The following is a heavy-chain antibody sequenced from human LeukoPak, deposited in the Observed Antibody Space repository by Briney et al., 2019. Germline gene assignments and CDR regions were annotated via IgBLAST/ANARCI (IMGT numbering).Heavy chain of an antibody. CDR2: INPKSSGR. J-gene: IGHJ5*02. D-gene: IGHD2-15*01. V-gene: IGHV1-2*07. Sequence: ASVKVSCRTSGYSFSDYYIHWVRQAPGQGPEWMGWINPKSSGRNYALKFQGRVTMTKDTSTSTAYLELSSLRSDDTAVYYCARDSAVVAAALWFDPWGQGTLVTVSS. CDR3: ARDSAVVAAALWFDP. CDR1: GYSFSDYY.